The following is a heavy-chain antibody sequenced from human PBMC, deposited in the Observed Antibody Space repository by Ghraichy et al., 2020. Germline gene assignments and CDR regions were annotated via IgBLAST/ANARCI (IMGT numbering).Heavy chain of an antibody. Sequence: SQTLSLTCTVSGYSISSGYYWGWIRQPPGKGLEWIASTYHSGSTSYNPSLKSRVTISVDTSKNQFSLNINSVTAADTAVYYCARDSGFGVFYFDPWGPGTLITVSS. CDR1: GYSISSGYY. D-gene: IGHD3-10*01. V-gene: IGHV4-38-2*02. CDR3: ARDSGFGVFYFDP. CDR2: TYHSGST. J-gene: IGHJ4*02.